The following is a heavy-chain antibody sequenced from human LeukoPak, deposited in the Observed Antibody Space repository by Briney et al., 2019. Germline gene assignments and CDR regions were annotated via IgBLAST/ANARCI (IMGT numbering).Heavy chain of an antibody. Sequence: PGRSLKLSCAATGFTFSSFGIHWARQAPGKGLEWVSYISSSSNTIYYADSVKGRFTISRDNAKNSLYLQMNSLRDEDTAVYYCARDILTKQAYSGYDNWGQGTLVTVSS. CDR3: ARDILTKQAYSGYDN. V-gene: IGHV3-48*02. D-gene: IGHD5-12*01. CDR2: ISSSSNTI. J-gene: IGHJ4*02. CDR1: GFTFSSFG.